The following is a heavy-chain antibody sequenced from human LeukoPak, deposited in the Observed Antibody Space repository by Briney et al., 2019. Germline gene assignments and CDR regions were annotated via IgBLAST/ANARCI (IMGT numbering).Heavy chain of an antibody. Sequence: GGSLRLSCAASEFSVGSNYMTWVRQAPGKGLEWVSLIYSGGSTYYADSVKGRFTISRDNSKNTLYLQMNCLRAEDTAVYYCAKRTGNSAYYYIDYWGQGTLVTVSS. CDR1: EFSVGSNY. D-gene: IGHD3-22*01. V-gene: IGHV3-66*01. CDR3: AKRTGNSAYYYIDY. CDR2: IYSGGST. J-gene: IGHJ4*02.